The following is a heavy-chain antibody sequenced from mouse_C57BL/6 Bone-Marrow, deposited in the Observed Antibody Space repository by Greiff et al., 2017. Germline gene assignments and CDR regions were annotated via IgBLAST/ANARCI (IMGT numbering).Heavy chain of an antibody. Sequence: EVQLQQSGAELVKPGASVKLSCTASGFNIKDYYMHWVKQRTEQGLAWIGRIDPEDGETKYAPKFQGKAPITADTSSNTAYLQLSSLTSEDTAVYYGASPITTVAYWYFDVWGTGTTVTVSS. CDR1: GFNIKDYY. CDR3: ASPITTVAYWYFDV. CDR2: IDPEDGET. V-gene: IGHV14-2*01. D-gene: IGHD1-1*01. J-gene: IGHJ1*03.